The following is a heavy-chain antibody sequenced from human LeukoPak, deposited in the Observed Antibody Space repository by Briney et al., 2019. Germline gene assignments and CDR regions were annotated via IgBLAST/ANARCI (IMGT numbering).Heavy chain of an antibody. CDR3: TKILWFGDSEPLDY. J-gene: IGHJ4*02. Sequence: PGGSLRLSCAASGFTFGSYAMTWVRQAPGKGLEWVSSISDSGGRTFYADSVKGRFTISRDNSRDTLNLQMNSLRVEDTAVYYCTKILWFGDSEPLDYWGQGTLVTV. D-gene: IGHD3-10*01. CDR2: ISDSGGRT. V-gene: IGHV3-23*01. CDR1: GFTFGSYA.